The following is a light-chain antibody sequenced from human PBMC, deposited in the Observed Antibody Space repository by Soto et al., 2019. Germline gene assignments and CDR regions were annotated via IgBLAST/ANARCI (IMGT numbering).Light chain of an antibody. V-gene: IGKV1-39*01. Sequence: DIQMTQSPSSLSASGGDRVTITCRASQSIRRNVNSYQQKPGKAPKILIYAASSLQSGATSRFSGSGSGTDFTLTISSLQPEDFATYYCQQSYSTPWTFGRGTKVEIK. J-gene: IGKJ1*01. CDR2: AAS. CDR1: QSIRRN. CDR3: QQSYSTPWT.